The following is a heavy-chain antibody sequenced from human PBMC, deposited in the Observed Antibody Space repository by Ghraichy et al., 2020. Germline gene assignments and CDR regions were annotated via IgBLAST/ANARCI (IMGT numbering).Heavy chain of an antibody. CDR2: IYSGRST. D-gene: IGHD1-26*01. Sequence: GGSLRLSCAASGFTFSNNYMSWVRQAPGKGLEWVSVIYSGRSTYYADSVKGRFTISRDNSENTVYLQMNSLRAEDTAVYYCARDFSSSVGGTKYCDYWGRGTLVTVSS. J-gene: IGHJ4*02. CDR3: ARDFSSSVGGTKYCDY. V-gene: IGHV3-53*01. CDR1: GFTFSNNY.